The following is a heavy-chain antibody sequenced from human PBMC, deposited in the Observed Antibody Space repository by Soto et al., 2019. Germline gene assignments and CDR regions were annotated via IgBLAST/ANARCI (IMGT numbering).Heavy chain of an antibody. V-gene: IGHV3-23*01. CDR2: ISGSGGTT. Sequence: GGSLRLSCVASGFTFENYAMSWVRQAPGKGLEWVSAISGSGGTTYYSDSVKGRFTISRDNSKNTVYLQMNDLRVEDAAEYFCAKDSWAIFGVPAGEYYAMDVWGQGTTVTVS. J-gene: IGHJ6*02. CDR3: AKDSWAIFGVPAGEYYAMDV. CDR1: GFTFENYA. D-gene: IGHD3-3*01.